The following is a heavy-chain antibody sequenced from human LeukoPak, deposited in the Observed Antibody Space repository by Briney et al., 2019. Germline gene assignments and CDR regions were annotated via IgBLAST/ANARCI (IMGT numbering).Heavy chain of an antibody. CDR3: ARDRITIFGVVIMPAHTDDWYFDL. V-gene: IGHV3-21*01. CDR1: GFTFSSYS. CDR2: ISSSSSYI. D-gene: IGHD3-3*01. Sequence: GGSLRLSCAASGFTFSSYSMNWVRQAPGKGLEWVSPISSSSSYIYYADSVKGRFTISRDNAKNSLYLQMNSLRAEDTAVYYCARDRITIFGVVIMPAHTDDWYFDLWGRGTLVTVSS. J-gene: IGHJ2*01.